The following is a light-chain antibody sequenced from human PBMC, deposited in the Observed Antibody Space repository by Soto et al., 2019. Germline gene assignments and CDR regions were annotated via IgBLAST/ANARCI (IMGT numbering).Light chain of an antibody. CDR3: SSYSSGTTLVV. CDR1: SSDVGSYNF. Sequence: QSVLTQPASVSGSPGQSITISCTGTSSDVGSYNFVSWYQQHPGKAPKLMIYDVSNRPSGVSSRFSGSKSGDTASLTISGLQAEDEAVYYCSSYSSGTTLVVFGGGTQLTVL. V-gene: IGLV2-14*01. J-gene: IGLJ2*01. CDR2: DVS.